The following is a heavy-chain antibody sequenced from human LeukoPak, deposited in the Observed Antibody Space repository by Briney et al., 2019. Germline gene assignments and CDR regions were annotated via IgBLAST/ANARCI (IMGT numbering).Heavy chain of an antibody. Sequence: MTSETLSLTCTVSGGSISSYYWSWIRQPAGKGLEWIGRIYTSGSTNYNPSLKSRVTMSVDMSKNQFSLKLSSVTAADTAVYYCARDRYYYDSSGSIRFDYWGQGTLVTASS. CDR2: IYTSGST. CDR1: GGSISSYY. J-gene: IGHJ4*02. D-gene: IGHD3-22*01. CDR3: ARDRYYYDSSGSIRFDY. V-gene: IGHV4-4*07.